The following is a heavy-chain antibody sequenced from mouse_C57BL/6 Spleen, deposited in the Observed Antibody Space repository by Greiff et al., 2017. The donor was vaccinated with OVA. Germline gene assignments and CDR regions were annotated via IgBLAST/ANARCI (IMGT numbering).Heavy chain of an antibody. J-gene: IGHJ2*01. CDR2: ISYDGSN. CDR3: ARIYDGYYGGY. CDR1: GYSITSGYY. Sequence: ESGPGLVKPSQSLSLTCSVTGYSITSGYYWNWIRQFPGNKLEWMGYISYDGSNNYNPSLKNRISITRDTSKNQFFLKLNSVTTEDTATYYCARIYDGYYGGYWGQGTTLTVSS. V-gene: IGHV3-6*01. D-gene: IGHD2-3*01.